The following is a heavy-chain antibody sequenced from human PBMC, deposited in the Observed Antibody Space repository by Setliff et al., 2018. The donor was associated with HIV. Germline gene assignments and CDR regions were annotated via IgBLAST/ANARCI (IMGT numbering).Heavy chain of an antibody. Sequence: SVKVSCKASGGPFTSAFNWVRQVPGQGLEWMGGIIPIFGTANYAQNFGGRVTITADQSTTTSHLQLNSLRFEDTAIYYCASDSPAARFEELEDHYYYFMDVWGKGTTVTV. CDR1: GGPFTSA. CDR2: IIPIFGTA. V-gene: IGHV1-69*13. J-gene: IGHJ6*03. D-gene: IGHD3-10*01. CDR3: ASDSPAARFEELEDHYYYFMDV.